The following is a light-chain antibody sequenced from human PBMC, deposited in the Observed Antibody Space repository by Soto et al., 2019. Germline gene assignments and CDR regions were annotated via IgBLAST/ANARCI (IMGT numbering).Light chain of an antibody. CDR2: EVS. CDR1: SSDVGGYNY. V-gene: IGLV2-14*01. J-gene: IGLJ1*01. CDR3: SSYTSSPNYV. Sequence: QSVLTQPASVSGSPGHSITISCTGTSSDVGGYNYVSWYQQHPGKAPKLMIYEVSNRPSGVSNRFSGSKSGNTASLTISGLQAEDEADYYCSSYTSSPNYVFGTGTKVTVL.